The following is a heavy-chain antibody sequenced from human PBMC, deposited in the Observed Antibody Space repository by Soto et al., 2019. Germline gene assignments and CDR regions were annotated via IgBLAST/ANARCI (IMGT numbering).Heavy chain of an antibody. CDR1: GGSFRGYY. Sequence: PSETLSLTCAVYGGSFRGYYWNWIRQPPGKGLELIGEINHSGSTNYNPSLKSRVTISVDTSTYQFSLKLSSVTAADTAVYYCTRGRDTAMVIDYWGQGTLVTVSS. V-gene: IGHV4-34*01. CDR3: TRGRDTAMVIDY. CDR2: INHSGST. D-gene: IGHD5-18*01. J-gene: IGHJ4*01.